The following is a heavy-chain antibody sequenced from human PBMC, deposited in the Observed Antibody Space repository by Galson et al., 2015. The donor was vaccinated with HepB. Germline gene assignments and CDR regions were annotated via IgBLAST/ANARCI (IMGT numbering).Heavy chain of an antibody. CDR3: ARDSGVGATTNLDY. D-gene: IGHD1-26*01. CDR1: GFTFSSYA. V-gene: IGHV3-30-3*01. CDR2: ISYDGSNK. J-gene: IGHJ4*02. Sequence: SLRLSCAASGFTFSSYAMHWVRQAPGKGLEWVAVISYDGSNKYYADPVKGRFTISRDNSKNTLYLQMNSLRAEDTAVYYCARDSGVGATTNLDYWGQGTLVTVSS.